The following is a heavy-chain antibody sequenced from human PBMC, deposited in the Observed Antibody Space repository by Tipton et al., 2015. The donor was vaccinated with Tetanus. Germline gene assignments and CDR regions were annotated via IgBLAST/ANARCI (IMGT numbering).Heavy chain of an antibody. CDR1: GYTFTSYY. CDR2: INPSGGNT. J-gene: IGHJ5*02. V-gene: IGHV1-46*01. Sequence: QSGPEVKKPGASVKVSCKASGYTFTSYYMHWVRQAPGQGLEWMGIINPSGGNTSYAQKFQGRVTMTRDTSTSTVYMELSSLRSEDTAVYYCARSSIAGRWFDPWGQGTLVTVSS. D-gene: IGHD6-6*01. CDR3: ARSSIAGRWFDP.